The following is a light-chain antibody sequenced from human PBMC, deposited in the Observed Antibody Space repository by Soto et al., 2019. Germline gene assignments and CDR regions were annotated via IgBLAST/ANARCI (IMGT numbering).Light chain of an antibody. Sequence: QSVLTQPPSASGTPGQRVTISCSGSSSNIGSNPVNWYQQLPGTAPKLLIYSNNQRPSGVPDRLSGSKSGTSASLAISGLQSEDEAHYYCATWDDSLNAWVFGGGTKRTVL. V-gene: IGLV1-44*01. CDR2: SNN. J-gene: IGLJ3*02. CDR1: SSNIGSNP. CDR3: ATWDDSLNAWV.